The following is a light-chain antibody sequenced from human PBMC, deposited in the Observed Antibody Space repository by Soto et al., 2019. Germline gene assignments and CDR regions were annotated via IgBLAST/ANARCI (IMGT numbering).Light chain of an antibody. CDR1: QSVSNSH. V-gene: IGKV3-20*01. Sequence: EIVLTQSPGTLSLSPGERATLSCRASQSVSNSHLAWHQQKPGQAPRLLIFGVSSRAAGIPDRFSGSGSGTDFTLTISRLEPEDFAVYYCQQYSSSPYTFGQGTQLRIK. CDR2: GVS. J-gene: IGKJ2*01. CDR3: QQYSSSPYT.